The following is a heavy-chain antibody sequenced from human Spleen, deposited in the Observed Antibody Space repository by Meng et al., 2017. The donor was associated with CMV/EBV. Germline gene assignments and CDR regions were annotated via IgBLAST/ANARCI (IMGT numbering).Heavy chain of an antibody. CDR3: AKGTGIASDWFDP. CDR1: GFTFISYS. J-gene: IGHJ5*02. D-gene: IGHD6-13*01. CDR2: ISSGSDYI. V-gene: IGHV3-21*04. Sequence: AASGFTFISYSMNWVRQAPGKGLEWVSSISSGSDYIYYADSLEGRFTISRDNSKNTLYLHMNTLRAEDTAVYYCAKGTGIASDWFDPWGQGTLVTVSS.